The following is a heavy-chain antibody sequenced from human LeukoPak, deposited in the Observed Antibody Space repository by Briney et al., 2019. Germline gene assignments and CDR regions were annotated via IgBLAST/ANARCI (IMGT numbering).Heavy chain of an antibody. V-gene: IGHV3-30*02. D-gene: IGHD4-11*01. CDR1: GFTFDNYG. Sequence: PGGSLRLSCAASGFTFDNYGMHWVRQAPGKGLEWVAFIRSDGGIKYYADSVKGRFTISRDNSKNTLYLQVNSLRAEDTAVYYCARDYSNYGYYYYMDVWGKGTTVTVSS. CDR3: ARDYSNYGYYYYMDV. J-gene: IGHJ6*03. CDR2: IRSDGGIK.